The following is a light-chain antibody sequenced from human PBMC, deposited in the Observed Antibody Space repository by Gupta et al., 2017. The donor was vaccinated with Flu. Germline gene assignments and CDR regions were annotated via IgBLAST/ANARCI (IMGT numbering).Light chain of an antibody. CDR2: RND. J-gene: IGLJ3*02. Sequence: SVLTQPPAASATPGQRVTFSCSGSNSNIGNNYVYWYQQFPGTAPKVLIYRNDQRPSGVAGRFSGSKYATSASLAISGLRAEDEADYYCSAWDDSRSGWVFGGGTKLTVL. CDR1: NSNIGNNY. CDR3: SAWDDSRSGWV. V-gene: IGLV1-47*01.